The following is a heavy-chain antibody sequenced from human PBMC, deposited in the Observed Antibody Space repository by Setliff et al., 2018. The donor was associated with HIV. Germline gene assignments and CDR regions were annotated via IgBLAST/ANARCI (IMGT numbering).Heavy chain of an antibody. Sequence: SETLSLTCTVSGASFTTHYWSLIRQPPGRGLEWIGCISTSGSTNYNPSLKSRVTLSIDMSKNQFSLKMSSVTAADTAVYYCTRLAGGYADYWGQGTLVAVSS. CDR1: GASFTTHY. V-gene: IGHV4-4*09. CDR2: ISTSGST. CDR3: TRLAGGYADY. D-gene: IGHD5-12*01. J-gene: IGHJ4*02.